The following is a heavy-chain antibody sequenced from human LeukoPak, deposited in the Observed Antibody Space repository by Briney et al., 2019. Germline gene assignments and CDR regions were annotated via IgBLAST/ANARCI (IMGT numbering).Heavy chain of an antibody. J-gene: IGHJ6*02. CDR1: GGSISSYY. Sequence: SETLSLTCTVSGGSISSYYWSWIRQPAGKGLEWIGRIYTSGSTNYNRSLKSRVTMSVDTSKNQFSLKLSSVTAADTAVYYCARDNDFWSGYYTQSSYYYYYYGMDVWGQGTTVTVSS. D-gene: IGHD3-3*01. V-gene: IGHV4-4*07. CDR3: ARDNDFWSGYYTQSSYYYYYYGMDV. CDR2: IYTSGST.